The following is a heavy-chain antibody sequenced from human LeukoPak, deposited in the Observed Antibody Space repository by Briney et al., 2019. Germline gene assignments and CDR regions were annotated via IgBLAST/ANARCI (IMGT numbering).Heavy chain of an antibody. D-gene: IGHD1-1*01. CDR3: ASETVMERGPLFDY. V-gene: IGHV1-46*03. Sequence: ASVKVACKASGYTFTGYYMHWVRQAPGQGLEWMGIINPSGGSTSYAQKFQGRVTMTRDTSTSTVYMELSSLRSEDTAVYYCASETVMERGPLFDYWGQGTLVTVSP. CDR2: INPSGGST. CDR1: GYTFTGYY. J-gene: IGHJ4*02.